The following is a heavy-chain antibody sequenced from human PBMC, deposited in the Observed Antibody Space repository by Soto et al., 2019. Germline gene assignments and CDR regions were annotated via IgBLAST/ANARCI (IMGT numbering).Heavy chain of an antibody. CDR1: GFTVNNYG. Sequence: QVQLVESGGGVVQPGRSLRLSCAASGFTVNNYGMHWVRQAPGKGLEWVAILAHDGTTTYFGDSVRGRVTVSRDESANTLYLQMNSLRSEDTAVYYCARDWGSSGWFNWFDPWGQGILVIVSS. V-gene: IGHV3-30*03. J-gene: IGHJ5*02. CDR3: ARDWGSSGWFNWFDP. CDR2: LAHDGTTT. D-gene: IGHD6-25*01.